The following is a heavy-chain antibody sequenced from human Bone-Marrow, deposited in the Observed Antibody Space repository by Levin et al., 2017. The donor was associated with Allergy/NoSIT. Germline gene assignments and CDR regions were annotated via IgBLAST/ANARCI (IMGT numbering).Heavy chain of an antibody. V-gene: IGHV3-23*01. CDR3: AKIGWVQSTSSGASGQY. Sequence: QSGGSLRLSCAASGFTFRDYAMSWVRQAPGKGLEWVSATSSSGDNTNYADSVKGRFTVSRDNSKNTLYLQMSALGVDDTAVYYCAKIGWVQSTSSGASGQYWGQGTLVTVSS. J-gene: IGHJ4*02. D-gene: IGHD3-16*01. CDR2: TSSSGDNT. CDR1: GFTFRDYA.